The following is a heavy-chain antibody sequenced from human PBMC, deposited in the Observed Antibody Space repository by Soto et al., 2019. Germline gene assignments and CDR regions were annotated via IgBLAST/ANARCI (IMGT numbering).Heavy chain of an antibody. CDR1: GGSISSSRSY. D-gene: IGHD6-13*01. CDR3: ARQAAAPGIDLWFDP. CDR2: IFYAGNT. Sequence: QLQLQESGPGLVKPSETLSLTCNVSGGSISSSRSYGAWFRQPPGKELEWIANIFYAGNTYYNPSLKSRVTLSVDTSKNQFSLKLDSVTAADTAVYYCARQAAAPGIDLWFDPWGQGTLVTVSS. V-gene: IGHV4-39*01. J-gene: IGHJ5*02.